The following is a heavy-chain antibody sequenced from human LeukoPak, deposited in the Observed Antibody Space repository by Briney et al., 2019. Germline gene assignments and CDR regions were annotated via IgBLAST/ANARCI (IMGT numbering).Heavy chain of an antibody. Sequence: PSETLSLTCTVSGGSISSYCWSWVRQPPGKGLEWIGEINHSGSTNYYPSLKSRVTISVDTSKNQFSLKLSSVTAADTAVYYCARPSRLRYFDLRHAFDIWGQGTMVTVSS. D-gene: IGHD3-9*01. CDR3: ARPSRLRYFDLRHAFDI. V-gene: IGHV4-34*01. J-gene: IGHJ3*02. CDR1: GGSISSYC. CDR2: INHSGST.